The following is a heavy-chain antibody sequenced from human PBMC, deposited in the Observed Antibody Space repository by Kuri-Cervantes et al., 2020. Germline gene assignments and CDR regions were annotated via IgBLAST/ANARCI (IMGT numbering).Heavy chain of an antibody. Sequence: ESLKISCAVSCYSISSGYYWGWIRQPPGKGLEWIGSIYHSGSTYYNPSLKSRVTISVDTSKNQFSLKLSSVTAADTAVYYCARLAYYYDSSGYLEREAFDIWGQGTMVTVSS. CDR2: IYHSGST. CDR1: CYSISSGYY. V-gene: IGHV4-38-2*01. D-gene: IGHD3-22*01. J-gene: IGHJ3*02. CDR3: ARLAYYYDSSGYLEREAFDI.